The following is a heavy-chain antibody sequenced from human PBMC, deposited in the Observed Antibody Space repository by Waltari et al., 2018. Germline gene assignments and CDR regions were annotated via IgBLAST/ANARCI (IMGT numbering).Heavy chain of an antibody. V-gene: IGHV4-39*01. D-gene: IGHD5-12*01. Sequence: YWGWVRRPPGQGLEWIATMSDSGATYSSPSLESRVTVARDTSKNQLSLKLVSVTAADTAVYYCATYIGASVGTAAFDVWGQGTMVTVSS. CDR3: ATYIGASVGTAAFDV. J-gene: IGHJ3*01. CDR2: MSDSGAT. CDR1: Y.